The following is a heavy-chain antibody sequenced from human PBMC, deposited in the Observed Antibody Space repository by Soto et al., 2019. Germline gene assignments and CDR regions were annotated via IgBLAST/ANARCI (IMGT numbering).Heavy chain of an antibody. Sequence: QVQLVQFGAEVKKPGASVKVSCKASGYTFTSYGISWVRQSPGQGLEWMGCISAYNGNTNHAQKLQGRVTMTTDTSTSTAYMELRSLRSDDTAVYYCARALERLAAGAFDIWGQGTMVNVSS. CDR1: GYTFTSYG. D-gene: IGHD2-15*01. J-gene: IGHJ3*02. CDR3: ARALERLAAGAFDI. V-gene: IGHV1-18*01. CDR2: ISAYNGNT.